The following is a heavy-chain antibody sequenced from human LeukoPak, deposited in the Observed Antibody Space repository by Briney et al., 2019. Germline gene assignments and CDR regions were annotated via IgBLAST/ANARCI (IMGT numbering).Heavy chain of an antibody. V-gene: IGHV3-30*18. CDR2: TSYDENNK. CDR3: AKDRAQWLVGLFDY. J-gene: IGHJ4*02. D-gene: IGHD6-19*01. CDR1: RFTFSSYG. Sequence: PGGSLRLSCAASRFTFSSYGMHWVRQAPGKGLEWVAVTSYDENNKYYADSVKGRFTISRDNSKNTLYLQMNSLRAEDTAVYYCAKDRAQWLVGLFDYWGQGTLVTVSS.